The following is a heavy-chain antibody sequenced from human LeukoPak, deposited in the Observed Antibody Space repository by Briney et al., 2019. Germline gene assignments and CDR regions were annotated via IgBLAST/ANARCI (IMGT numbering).Heavy chain of an antibody. CDR3: ARGRWLPFDY. CDR1: GGSFSGYY. D-gene: IGHD4-23*01. Sequence: PETLSLTCAVYGGSFSGYYWSWIRQPPGKGLEWIGEINHSGSTNYNPSLKSRVTISVDTSKNQFSLKLSSVTAADTAVYYCARGRWLPFDYWGQGTLVTVSS. J-gene: IGHJ4*02. V-gene: IGHV4-34*01. CDR2: INHSGST.